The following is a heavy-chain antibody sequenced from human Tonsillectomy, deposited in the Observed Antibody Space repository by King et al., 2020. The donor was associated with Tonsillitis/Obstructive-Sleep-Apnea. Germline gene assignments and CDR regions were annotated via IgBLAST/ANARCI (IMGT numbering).Heavy chain of an antibody. CDR2: IKQDGSEK. J-gene: IGHJ3*02. V-gene: IGHV3-7*01. CDR1: GFAFSRYW. Sequence: VQLVESGGGLVQPGGSLRLSCAASGFAFSRYWMSWVRQTQGKGLEWVANIKQDGSEKYSVDSVRGRFTISRDNAKNSLYLQMNSLRAEDTVMYYCARGSLEQQLFPDTFDIWGQGTMVTVSS. CDR3: ARGSLEQQLFPDTFDI. D-gene: IGHD6-13*01.